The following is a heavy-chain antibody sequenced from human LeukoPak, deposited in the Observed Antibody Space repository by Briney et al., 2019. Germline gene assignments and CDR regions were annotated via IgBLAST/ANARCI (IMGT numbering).Heavy chain of an antibody. CDR2: IKQDGSKK. CDR1: GFPFSSYW. J-gene: IGHJ4*02. Sequence: GGSLRLSCVASGFPFSSYWMTWVRQAPGKGLEWVAHIKQDGSKKSYVDSVKGRFTISRDNANNSLYLRMNSLRAEDTAIYYCTRVGYIDEGIDYWGQGTLVTVSS. D-gene: IGHD5-24*01. CDR3: TRVGYIDEGIDY. V-gene: IGHV3-7*04.